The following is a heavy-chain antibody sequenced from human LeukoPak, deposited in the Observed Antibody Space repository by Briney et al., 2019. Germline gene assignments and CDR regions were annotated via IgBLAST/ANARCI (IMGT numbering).Heavy chain of an antibody. CDR2: IYYSGST. CDR3: ARDDYGDYVRAFDI. V-gene: IGHV4-59*01. Sequence: PSETLSLTCTVSGGSISSYYWSWIRQPPGKGLEGIGYIYYSGSTNYNPSLKSRVTISVATSKNQFSLKLSSVTAADTAVYYCARDDYGDYVRAFDIWGQGTMVTVSS. CDR1: GGSISSYY. D-gene: IGHD4-17*01. J-gene: IGHJ3*02.